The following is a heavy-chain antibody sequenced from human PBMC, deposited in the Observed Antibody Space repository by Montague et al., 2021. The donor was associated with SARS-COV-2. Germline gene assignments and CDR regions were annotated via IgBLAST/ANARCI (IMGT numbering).Heavy chain of an antibody. D-gene: IGHD3-10*01. J-gene: IGHJ3*02. CDR2: IYYSGNT. Sequence: SETLSLTCTVSGGSISTYYWSWIRQPPGKGLEWIGYIYYSGNTNSNPSLKSRVTMSIDTSKNQFSLKLNSVTAADTAVYYCARHITGSGNAFDIWGQGTMVTVSS. CDR1: GGSISTYY. V-gene: IGHV4-59*08. CDR3: ARHITGSGNAFDI.